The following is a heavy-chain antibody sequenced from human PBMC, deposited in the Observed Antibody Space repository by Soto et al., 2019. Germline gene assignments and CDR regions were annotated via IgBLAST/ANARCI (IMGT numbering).Heavy chain of an antibody. CDR2: ISYDGSNK. J-gene: IGHJ4*02. Sequence: GGSLRLSCAASGFTFSSYGMHWVRQAPGKGLEWVAVISYDGSNKYYADSVKGRFTISRDNSKNTLYLQMNSLRAEDTAVYYCAKDPRYGSGSYYNGPDYWGQGTLVTVSS. CDR3: AKDPRYGSGSYYNGPDY. V-gene: IGHV3-30*18. CDR1: GFTFSSYG. D-gene: IGHD3-10*01.